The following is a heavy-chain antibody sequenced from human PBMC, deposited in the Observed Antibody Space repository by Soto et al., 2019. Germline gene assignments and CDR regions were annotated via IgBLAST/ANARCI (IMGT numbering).Heavy chain of an antibody. D-gene: IGHD3-22*01. CDR3: ARRSSSMKVVGTDSGLGSFDS. J-gene: IGHJ4*02. CDR1: DGSMNSDSSY. CDR2: SNHRGGA. Sequence: SETPSLTCRVSDGSMNSDSSYWGWIRQPPGKGLGWIGESNHRGGANYNPSLNSRVTISVDTSKIQFSLRLSSVSAADTAVYYCARRSSSMKVVGTDSGLGSFDSWGQGTLVTVSS. V-gene: IGHV4-39*07.